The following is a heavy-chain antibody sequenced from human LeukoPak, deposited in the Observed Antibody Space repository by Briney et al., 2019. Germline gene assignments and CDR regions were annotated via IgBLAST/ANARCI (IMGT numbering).Heavy chain of an antibody. CDR1: GFTFSSYA. Sequence: PGGSLRLSCAASGFTFSSYAMTWVRQAPGKGLEWVSGISGSGGNTYYADSVRGRLSISRDNAKNSLYLQMNSLRAEDTAVYYCARIVDILTGYYPSYYFDYWGQGTLVTVSS. V-gene: IGHV3-23*01. J-gene: IGHJ4*02. D-gene: IGHD3-9*01. CDR2: ISGSGGNT. CDR3: ARIVDILTGYYPSYYFDY.